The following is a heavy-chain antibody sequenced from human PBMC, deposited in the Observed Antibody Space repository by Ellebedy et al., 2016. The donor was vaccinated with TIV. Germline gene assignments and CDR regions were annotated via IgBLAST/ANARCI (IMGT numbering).Heavy chain of an antibody. CDR1: GFDFSGQA. D-gene: IGHD1-14*01. CDR3: ARDYHSIGDY. J-gene: IGHJ4*02. Sequence: GESLKISCAASGFDFSGQAMHWVRQAPGKGLEWVASISYDGNKNYADSVKGRFTISRDNSKNTLGLQMDSLKREDTAVYYCARDYHSIGDYWGQGTLVTVSS. V-gene: IGHV3-30*04. CDR2: ISYDGNK.